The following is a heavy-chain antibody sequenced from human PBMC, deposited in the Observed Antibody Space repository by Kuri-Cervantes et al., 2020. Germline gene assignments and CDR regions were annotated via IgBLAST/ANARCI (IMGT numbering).Heavy chain of an antibody. V-gene: IGHV3-13*01. D-gene: IGHD3-3*01. CDR2: IGTAGDT. J-gene: IGHJ6*02. Sequence: GGSLRLSCAASGFTFSSYDMHWVRQATGKGLEWVSAIGTAGDTYYPGSVKGRFTISRENAKNSLYLQMNSLRAEDTAVYYCASGPPYDFWSGYYYYYCGMDVWGQGTAVTVSS. CDR1: GFTFSSYD. CDR3: ASGPPYDFWSGYYYYYCGMDV.